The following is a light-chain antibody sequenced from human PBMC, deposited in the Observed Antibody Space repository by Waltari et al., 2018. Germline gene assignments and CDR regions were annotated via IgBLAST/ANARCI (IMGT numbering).Light chain of an antibody. CDR3: AAWHNSRNGWV. J-gene: IGLJ3*02. CDR2: RDN. CDR1: SSNIGSDY. Sequence: QSVLTQPPSASATPGQRVPISCSGGSSNIGSDYVYWYQPRPGTAPKLIIKRDNERPSGVPDRFSGSKSGTSASLAISGLQSEDEADYYCAAWHNSRNGWVFGGGTKLTVL. V-gene: IGLV1-47*01.